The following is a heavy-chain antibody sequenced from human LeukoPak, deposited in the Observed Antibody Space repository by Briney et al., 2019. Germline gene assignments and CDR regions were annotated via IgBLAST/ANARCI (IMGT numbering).Heavy chain of an antibody. Sequence: PGGSLRLSCAASGFTVSSNYMSWVRQAPGEGLEWVSVIYSGGSTYYADSVKGRFTISRDNSKNTLYLQMNSLRAEDTAVYYCARDRKPTPLYYGMDVWGQGTTVTVSS. CDR1: GFTVSSNY. CDR3: ARDRKPTPLYYGMDV. J-gene: IGHJ6*02. V-gene: IGHV3-53*01. CDR2: IYSGGST.